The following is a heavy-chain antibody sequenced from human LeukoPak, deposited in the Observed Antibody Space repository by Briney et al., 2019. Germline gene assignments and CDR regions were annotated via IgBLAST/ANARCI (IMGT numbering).Heavy chain of an antibody. CDR2: IYSAVST. D-gene: IGHD5-12*01. J-gene: IGHJ4*02. V-gene: IGHV3-53*05. CDR3: ARSGYSGYDLPYFDY. Sequence: GGSLRLSCAASGLTFINNYMSWVRQAPGKWLEWVSVIYSAVSTYYTDSVKGRFTISRDISKNTLYLQMNSLRAEDTAVYYCARSGYSGYDLPYFDYWGQGTLVTVSS. CDR1: GLTFINNY.